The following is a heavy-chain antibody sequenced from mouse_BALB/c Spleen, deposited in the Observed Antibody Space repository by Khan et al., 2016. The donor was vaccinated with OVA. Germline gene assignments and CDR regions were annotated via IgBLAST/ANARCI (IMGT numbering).Heavy chain of an antibody. Sequence: EVELVESGGDLVKPGGSLKLSCAASGFTFSNYGMSWVRQIPDKRLEWVATINSDGSYTYYPDSVKGRFTISRNNAKNTLSLEMISLRSDDTAMYYGASHLTGSFAYWGQGTLVTVFA. CDR3: ASHLTGSFAY. CDR1: GFTFSNYG. J-gene: IGHJ3*01. CDR2: INSDGSYT. V-gene: IGHV5-6*01. D-gene: IGHD4-1*01.